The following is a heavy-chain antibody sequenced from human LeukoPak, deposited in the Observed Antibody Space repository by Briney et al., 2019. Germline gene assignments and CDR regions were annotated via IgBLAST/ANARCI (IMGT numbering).Heavy chain of an antibody. J-gene: IGHJ4*02. Sequence: ASVKVSCKASGYTFTSYDINWVRQATGQGLEWMGWMNPNSGNTGYAQKFQGRVTMTRNTSISTAYMELSSLRSEDTAVYYCARVAPYDSSGYYLLDDYWGQGTLVTASS. CDR3: ARVAPYDSSGYYLLDDY. V-gene: IGHV1-8*01. CDR2: MNPNSGNT. CDR1: GYTFTSYD. D-gene: IGHD3-22*01.